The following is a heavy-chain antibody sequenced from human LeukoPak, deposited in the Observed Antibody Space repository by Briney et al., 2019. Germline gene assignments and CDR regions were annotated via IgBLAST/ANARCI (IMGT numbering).Heavy chain of an antibody. D-gene: IGHD6-13*01. V-gene: IGHV3-33*08. Sequence: GGSLRLSCAASGFTFSSYAMHWVRQAPGKGLEWVAVIWSDGNNKYYADSVKGRFTISRDNSKNTLYLQMNSLRAEDTAVYYCARSIGYGYGMDVWGQGTTVTVSS. CDR3: ARSIGYGYGMDV. J-gene: IGHJ6*02. CDR1: GFTFSSYA. CDR2: IWSDGNNK.